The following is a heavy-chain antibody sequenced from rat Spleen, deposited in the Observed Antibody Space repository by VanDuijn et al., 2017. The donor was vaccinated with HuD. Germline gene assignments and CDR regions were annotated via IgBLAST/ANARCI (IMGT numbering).Heavy chain of an antibody. CDR1: GFTFSDYG. J-gene: IGHJ3*01. Sequence: EVQLVESGGGLVQPGRSLKLSCAASGFTFSDYGVAWVRQAPTTGLEWVATISSDGGRNFYRDSVKGRFTVSRDNAKNSLYLQMNSLRSEDTATYYCVRQDTSGYANWFGFWGQGTLVTVSS. CDR3: VRQDTSGYANWFGF. CDR2: ISSDGGRN. V-gene: IGHV5-29*01. D-gene: IGHD4-3*01.